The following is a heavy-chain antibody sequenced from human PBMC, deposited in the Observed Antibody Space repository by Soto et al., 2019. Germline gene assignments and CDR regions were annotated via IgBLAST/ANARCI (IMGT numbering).Heavy chain of an antibody. CDR2: ISTYNGDT. Sequence: ASVKVSCKASGGTFSSYAISWVRQAPGQGLEWMGWISTYNGDTNYAQKLQGRVTMTTDTSTSTAYMELRSLRSDDTAVYYCARVGVDFWSAYYGYYFDYWGQGTLVTVSS. CDR1: GGTFSSYA. J-gene: IGHJ4*02. V-gene: IGHV1-18*01. D-gene: IGHD3-3*01. CDR3: ARVGVDFWSAYYGYYFDY.